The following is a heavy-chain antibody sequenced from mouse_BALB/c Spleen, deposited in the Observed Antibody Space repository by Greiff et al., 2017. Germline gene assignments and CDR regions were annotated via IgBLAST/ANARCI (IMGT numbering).Heavy chain of an antibody. CDR1: GFTFSSFG. V-gene: IGHV5-17*02. CDR2: ISSGSSTI. J-gene: IGHJ3*01. CDR3: AHYAFAY. Sequence: EVNVVESGGGLVQPGGSRKLSCAASGFTFSSFGMHWVRQAPEKGLEWVAYISSGSSTIYYADTVKGRFTISRDNPKNTLFLQMTSLRSEDTAMYYCAHYAFAYWGQGTLVTVSA. D-gene: IGHD1-1*01.